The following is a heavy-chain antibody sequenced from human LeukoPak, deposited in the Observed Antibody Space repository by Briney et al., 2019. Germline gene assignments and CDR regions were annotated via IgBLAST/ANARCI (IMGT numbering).Heavy chain of an antibody. CDR3: ARNPNGGYSGYDFRIFDY. CDR1: GFTFSGYG. V-gene: IGHV3-21*01. CDR2: ISSGSGYI. D-gene: IGHD5-12*01. Sequence: GGSLRLSCAASGFTFSGYGMHWVRQAPGKGLEWVSSISSGSGYISYADSVKGRFIISRDNAKNSLYLQMNSLRAEDTAVYYCARNPNGGYSGYDFRIFDYWGQGTLVTVSS. J-gene: IGHJ4*02.